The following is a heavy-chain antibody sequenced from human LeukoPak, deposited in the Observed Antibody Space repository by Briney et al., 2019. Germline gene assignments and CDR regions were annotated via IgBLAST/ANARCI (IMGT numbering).Heavy chain of an antibody. CDR3: AREDRGGGHGF. J-gene: IGHJ4*02. CDR1: GGSISSGGYY. CDR2: IYYSGST. Sequence: SETLSLTSTVSGGSISSGGYYWSWIRQHPGKGLEWIGYIYYSGSTYYNPPLKSRVTISVDTSKNQFSLKLSSVTAADTAVYYCAREDRGGGHGFWGQGTLVTVSS. V-gene: IGHV4-31*03. D-gene: IGHD5-12*01.